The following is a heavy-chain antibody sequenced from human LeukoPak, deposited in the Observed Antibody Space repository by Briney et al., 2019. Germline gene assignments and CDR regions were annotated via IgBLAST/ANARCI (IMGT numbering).Heavy chain of an antibody. V-gene: IGHV1-2*02. CDR2: IYPNSGGT. CDR3: ARENSYYDY. J-gene: IGHJ4*02. CDR1: GYTFTVYY. Sequence: GASVKVSCKASGYTFTVYYIHWVRQAPGQGLEWMGWIYPNSGGTNYAQKFQGRVTMTRDTSINTAYMELSGLRSDDTAMYYCARENSYYDYWGQGTLVTVSS. D-gene: IGHD3-10*01.